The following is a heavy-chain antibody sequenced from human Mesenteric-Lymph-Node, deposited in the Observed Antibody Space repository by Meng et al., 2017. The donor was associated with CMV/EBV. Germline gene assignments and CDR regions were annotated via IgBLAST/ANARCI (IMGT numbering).Heavy chain of an antibody. Sequence: SETLSLTCTVSGGSIRSSSNYWGWIRQPPGKELEWIGSIYYRGDTYYNPSLKSRVTMSVDTSENQFSLKLSSVTAADTAVYYCARDGSKYYYYAMDVWGQGTTVTVSS. J-gene: IGHJ6*02. D-gene: IGHD1-14*01. V-gene: IGHV4-39*07. CDR2: IYYRGDT. CDR1: GGSIRSSSNY. CDR3: ARDGSKYYYYAMDV.